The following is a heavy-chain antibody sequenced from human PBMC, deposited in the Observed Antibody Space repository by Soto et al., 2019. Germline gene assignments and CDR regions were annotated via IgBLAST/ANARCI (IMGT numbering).Heavy chain of an antibody. J-gene: IGHJ6*03. V-gene: IGHV3-7*01. D-gene: IGHD3-22*01. Sequence: GGSLRLSCAASGFTFSSYWMSWVRQAPGKGLEWVANIKQDGSEKYFVDSVKGRFTISRDNAKNSLYLQMNSLRAEDTAVYYCARTNVMTDYYYYYMDVWGKGTTVTVSS. CDR1: GFTFSSYW. CDR3: ARTNVMTDYYYYYMDV. CDR2: IKQDGSEK.